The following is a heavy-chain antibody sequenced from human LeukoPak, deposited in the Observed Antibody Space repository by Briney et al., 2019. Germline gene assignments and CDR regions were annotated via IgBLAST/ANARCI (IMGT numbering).Heavy chain of an antibody. CDR3: ARLNYDFWSGYLGY. V-gene: IGHV4-39*01. CDR1: GGSISSSSYY. J-gene: IGHJ4*02. Sequence: SETLSLTCTVSGGSISSSSYYWGWIRQPPGKGLEWIGSIYYSGSTYYNPSLKSRVTISVDTSKNQFSLKLSSVTAADTAVHYCARLNYDFWSGYLGYWGQGTLVTVSS. D-gene: IGHD3-3*01. CDR2: IYYSGST.